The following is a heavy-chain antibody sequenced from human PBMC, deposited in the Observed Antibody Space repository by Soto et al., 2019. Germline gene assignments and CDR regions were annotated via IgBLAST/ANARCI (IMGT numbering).Heavy chain of an antibody. J-gene: IGHJ6*02. V-gene: IGHV4-61*01. Sequence: QVQLQESGPGLVKPSETLSLTCTVSGGSVSSASYYWSWIRQPPGKGLEWIGYIHYIESTNYNPSLKSRVLMSVVTTTNECSLKLTSVTAADTPVYYCARGLIRGDGTNYYFGLAVWGQGTTVTVSS. CDR3: ARGLIRGDGTNYYFGLAV. CDR1: GGSVSSASYY. D-gene: IGHD3-10*01. CDR2: IHYIEST.